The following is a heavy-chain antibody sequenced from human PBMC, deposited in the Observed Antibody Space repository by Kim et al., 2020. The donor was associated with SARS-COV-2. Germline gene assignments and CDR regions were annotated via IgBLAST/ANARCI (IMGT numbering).Heavy chain of an antibody. Sequence: ADSVGGRFTISRNNSKDTVYLQTNSLRAEDTAVYYCARALYYSTADAFDIWGQGTLVTVSS. D-gene: IGHD2-2*01. V-gene: IGHV3-30*07. CDR3: ARALYYSTADAFDI. J-gene: IGHJ3*02.